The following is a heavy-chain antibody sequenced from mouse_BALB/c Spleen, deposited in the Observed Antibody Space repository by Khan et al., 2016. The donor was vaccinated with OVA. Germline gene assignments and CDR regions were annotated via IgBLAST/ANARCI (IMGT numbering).Heavy chain of an antibody. CDR2: IYPGNGYT. J-gene: IGHJ2*01. D-gene: IGHD2-14*01. CDR3: TTAYYRYYFDY. Sequence: EVQLQESGAELGRPGSSVKLSCKTSGSTFTSYGIKWVKQRPGQGLEWIGYIYPGNGYTEYNEKFQGKAILTSDTSSSTAYMQLRSLTSEDSAIYFCTTAYYRYYFDYWGQGTTLTASS. CDR1: GSTFTSYG. V-gene: IGHV1S134*01.